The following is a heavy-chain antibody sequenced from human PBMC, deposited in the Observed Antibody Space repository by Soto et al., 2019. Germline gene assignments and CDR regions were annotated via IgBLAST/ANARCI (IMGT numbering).Heavy chain of an antibody. V-gene: IGHV4-30-4*01. CDR1: GGSISSTNYY. J-gene: IGHJ4*02. Sequence: SETLSLTCTVSGGSISSTNYYWSWIRQPPGKGLEWIGYIYYSGSTYYNPSLKSRVTISVDKSKNQFSLKLTSVTAADTAIYYCARGPNWTRFDYWGQGTLVTVSS. CDR2: IYYSGST. D-gene: IGHD1-1*01. CDR3: ARGPNWTRFDY.